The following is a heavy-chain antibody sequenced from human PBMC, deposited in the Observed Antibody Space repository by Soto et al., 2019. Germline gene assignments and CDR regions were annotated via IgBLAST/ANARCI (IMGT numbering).Heavy chain of an antibody. J-gene: IGHJ6*02. CDR1: GDTISTGGYT. D-gene: IGHD3-9*01. V-gene: IGHV4-30-2*01. CDR3: ARLRYFDWSPSYYYGMDV. Sequence: SETLSVTCDVSGDTISTGGYTWAWIRQPPGKALEWIGHTYHSGNPYYNPSLKSRVTISVDTSKNQFSLKLSSVTAADTAVYYCARLRYFDWSPSYYYGMDVWGQGTTVAVSS. CDR2: TYHSGNP.